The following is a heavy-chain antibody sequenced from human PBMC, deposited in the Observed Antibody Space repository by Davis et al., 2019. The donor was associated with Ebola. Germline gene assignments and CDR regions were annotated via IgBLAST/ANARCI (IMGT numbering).Heavy chain of an antibody. Sequence: HTGGSLRLSCAASGFTFSNAWMSWVRQAPGKGLVWVSRINSDGSSTSYADSVKGRFTISRDNAKNTLYLQMNSLRAEDTAVYYCARGHHWFDPWGQGTLVTVSS. CDR3: ARGHHWFDP. J-gene: IGHJ5*02. CDR2: INSDGSST. CDR1: GFTFSNAW. V-gene: IGHV3-74*01.